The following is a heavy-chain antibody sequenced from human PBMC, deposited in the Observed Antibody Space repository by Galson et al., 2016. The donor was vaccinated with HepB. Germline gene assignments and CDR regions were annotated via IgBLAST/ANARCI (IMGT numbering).Heavy chain of an antibody. J-gene: IGHJ4*02. V-gene: IGHV3-30*04. D-gene: IGHD2-15*01. Sequence: SLRLSCAASGFTFSNYPVHWVRQAPGKGLEWLAVISYDGNDKSYADSVKGRFTISRDNSKSTLSLQKNSLRAEDTAVYYCATALGATPTFNSWGQGILVTVSS. CDR3: ATALGATPTFNS. CDR1: GFTFSNYP. CDR2: ISYDGNDK.